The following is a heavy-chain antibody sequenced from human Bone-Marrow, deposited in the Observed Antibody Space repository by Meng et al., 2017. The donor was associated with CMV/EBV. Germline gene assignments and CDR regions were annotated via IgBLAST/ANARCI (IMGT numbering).Heavy chain of an antibody. V-gene: IGHV3-74*01. Sequence: GESLKISCPASGFTFSRYWMHWVRQAPGKGLVWVSSINTDGSSTTYADSVKGRFTISRDNAKNTLYLQMNSLRAEDTALYYCAKETIWAMDVWGQGTTVTVSS. CDR1: GFTFSRYW. CDR3: AKETIWAMDV. D-gene: IGHD3-9*01. J-gene: IGHJ6*02. CDR2: INTDGSST.